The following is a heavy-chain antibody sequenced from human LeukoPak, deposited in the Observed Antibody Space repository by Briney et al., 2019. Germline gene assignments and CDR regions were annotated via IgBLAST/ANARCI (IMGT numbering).Heavy chain of an antibody. Sequence: GGSLRLSCAASGFTFSSYGMHWVRQAPGKGLEWLAFIRYDGSNKYYADSVKGRFTISRDNSKNTLYLQMNSLRAEDTAVYYCAREMMGGGPKLVVSFDYWGQGTLVTVSS. J-gene: IGHJ4*02. CDR3: AREMMGGGPKLVVSFDY. D-gene: IGHD2-8*02. CDR2: IRYDGSNK. CDR1: GFTFSSYG. V-gene: IGHV3-30*02.